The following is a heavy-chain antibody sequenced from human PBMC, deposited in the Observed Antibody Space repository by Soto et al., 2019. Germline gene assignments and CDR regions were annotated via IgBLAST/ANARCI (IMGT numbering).Heavy chain of an antibody. V-gene: IGHV3-23*01. CDR2: IRATGGGT. CDR3: AKDRRAGGNSAFYFDF. CDR1: GFKFSSYA. D-gene: IGHD3-16*01. J-gene: IGHJ5*01. Sequence: GGSLRLSCAASGFKFSSYAMSWVRQAPGKGLEWVPLIRATGGGTYYADSVKGRFTISRDNSDNTLYLQVHSLRAEDTAVYYCAKDRRAGGNSAFYFDFWGRGAQVTVSS.